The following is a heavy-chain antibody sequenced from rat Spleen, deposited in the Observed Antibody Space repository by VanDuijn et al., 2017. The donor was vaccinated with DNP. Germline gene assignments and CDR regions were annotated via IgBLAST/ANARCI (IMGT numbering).Heavy chain of an antibody. CDR3: TRASITPPHGFTS. CDR1: GFSLTDYS. D-gene: IGHD1-10*01. CDR2: ISSVGNT. Sequence: QVQLKESGPGMVQPSQTLSLTCTVSGFSLTDYSVHWVRQPPGKVLEWIAAISSVGNTYYNSVLKPRLSISRDTSKSQVFLKMNSLETEDTAIYYCTRASITPPHGFTSWGQGTLVTVSS. J-gene: IGHJ3*01. V-gene: IGHV2-19*01.